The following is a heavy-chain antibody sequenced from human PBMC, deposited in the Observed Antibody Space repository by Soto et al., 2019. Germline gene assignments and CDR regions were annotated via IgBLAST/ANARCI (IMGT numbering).Heavy chain of an antibody. CDR3: ARDMGQLQWEDDAFDI. J-gene: IGHJ3*02. D-gene: IGHD2-2*01. Sequence: SETLSLTCTVSGGSITSGGYYWTWIRQHPGKGLEWIGYIYYSGSTNYNPSLKSRVTISVDTSKNQFSLKLSSVTAADTAVYYCARDMGQLQWEDDAFDIWGQGTMVTVS. CDR1: GGSITSGGYY. V-gene: IGHV4-61*08. CDR2: IYYSGST.